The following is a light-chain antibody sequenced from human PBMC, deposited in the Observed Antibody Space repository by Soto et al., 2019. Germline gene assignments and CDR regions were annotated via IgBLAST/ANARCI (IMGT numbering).Light chain of an antibody. CDR3: QQYDLKPLS. V-gene: IGKV1-5*03. J-gene: IGKJ4*01. Sequence: DIQMTQSPSTLSASIGDRVTITCRASQNISSWLSWYQQKPGKAPNLLIYQASILERGVPSRVRGSGSGTEFILTISSLKPDDFETFYCQQYDLKPLSFGGGTKVEIK. CDR1: QNISSW. CDR2: QAS.